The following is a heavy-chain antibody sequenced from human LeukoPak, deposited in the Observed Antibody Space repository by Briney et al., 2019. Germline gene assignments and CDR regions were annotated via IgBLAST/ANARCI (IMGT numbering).Heavy chain of an antibody. J-gene: IGHJ4*02. Sequence: ASVKASCKASGGTFSSYAISWVRQAPGQGLEWMGGIIPIFGTANYAQKFQGRVTITADESTSTAYMELSSLRSEDTAVYYCARDGTYFYDSSGYLFDYWGQGTLVTVSS. V-gene: IGHV1-69*01. CDR1: GGTFSSYA. D-gene: IGHD3-22*01. CDR2: IIPIFGTA. CDR3: ARDGTYFYDSSGYLFDY.